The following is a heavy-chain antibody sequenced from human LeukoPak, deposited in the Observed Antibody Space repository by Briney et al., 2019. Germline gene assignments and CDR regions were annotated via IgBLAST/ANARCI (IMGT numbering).Heavy chain of an antibody. D-gene: IGHD6-19*01. CDR3: ARDGGSGWSLDF. CDR1: GFTFSDYY. CDR2: ISNSGTTI. J-gene: IGHJ4*02. V-gene: IGHV3-11*01. Sequence: GGSLRLSCAVSGFTFSDYYMNWVRQPPGNWLGWLSYISNSGTTIYYADSVKGRFTISRDNAKNSLYLQMNSLTAEDTAIYYCARDGGSGWSLDFWGQGTLVTVSS.